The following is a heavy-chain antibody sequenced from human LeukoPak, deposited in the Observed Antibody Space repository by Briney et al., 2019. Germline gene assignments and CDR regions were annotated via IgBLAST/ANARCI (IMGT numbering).Heavy chain of an antibody. CDR3: ARTYCSGGSCLNFDY. V-gene: IGHV4-59*08. CDR2: IYYSGST. Sequence: SETLSLTCTVSGGSISSYYWSWIRQPPGKGLEWIGYIYYSGSTNYNPSLKSRVTISVDTSKNQFSLKLSSVTAADTAVYYCARTYCSGGSCLNFDYWGQGTLVTVSS. J-gene: IGHJ4*02. D-gene: IGHD2-15*01. CDR1: GGSISSYY.